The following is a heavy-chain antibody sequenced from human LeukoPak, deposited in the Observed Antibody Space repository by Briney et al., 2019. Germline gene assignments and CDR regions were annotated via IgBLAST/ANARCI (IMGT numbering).Heavy chain of an antibody. D-gene: IGHD3-9*01. J-gene: IGHJ4*02. V-gene: IGHV4-61*02. CDR3: ARENYDILTRSYYFDY. Sequence: SETLSLTCTVSGGSISSGSYYWSWIRQPAGKGLEWIGRIYTSGSTNYNPSLKSRVTISVDTSKNQFSLKLSSMTAADTAVYYCARENYDILTRSYYFDYWGQGTLVTVSS. CDR1: GGSISSGSYY. CDR2: IYTSGST.